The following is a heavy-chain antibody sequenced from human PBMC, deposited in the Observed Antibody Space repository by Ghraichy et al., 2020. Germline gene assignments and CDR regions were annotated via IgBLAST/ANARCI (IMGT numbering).Heavy chain of an antibody. Sequence: GESLNISCAASGFTFSSYWMSWVRQAPGKGLEWVANIKQDGSEKYYVDSVKGRFTISRDNAKNSLYLQMNSLRAEDTAVYYCARDGGSNVPEAAAGTRDYYFDYWGQGTLVTVSS. J-gene: IGHJ4*02. CDR1: GFTFSSYW. V-gene: IGHV3-7*03. CDR2: IKQDGSEK. D-gene: IGHD6-13*01. CDR3: ARDGGSNVPEAAAGTRDYYFDY.